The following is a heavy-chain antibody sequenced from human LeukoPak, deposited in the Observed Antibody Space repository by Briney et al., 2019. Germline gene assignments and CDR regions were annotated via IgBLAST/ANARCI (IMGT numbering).Heavy chain of an antibody. CDR1: GYTFTRFG. J-gene: IGHJ3*02. D-gene: IGHD3-9*01. CDR3: ARDGPNFLYYDIEAGRRIAFDI. Sequence: ASVKVSCKASGYTFTRFGISWVRQAPGHGVEWMGWICAYNGDTKYAQKLQGRVTMLTDTSTSTAYMELRSLRSDDTAVYYCARDGPNFLYYDIEAGRRIAFDIWGQGTMVSFSS. CDR2: ICAYNGDT. V-gene: IGHV1-18*01.